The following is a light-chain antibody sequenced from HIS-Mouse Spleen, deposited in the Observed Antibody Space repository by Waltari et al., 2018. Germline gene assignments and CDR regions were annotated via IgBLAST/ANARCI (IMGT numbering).Light chain of an antibody. V-gene: IGKV3-11*01. Sequence: EIVLTQSPATLSWSPGQRATLSCRASQRVSSYLAWYQQKPGQAPRLLIYDASNRATGIPARFSGSGSGTDFTLTISSLEPEDFAVYYCQQRSNWPPEYTFGQGTKLEIK. J-gene: IGKJ2*01. CDR1: QRVSSY. CDR3: QQRSNWPPEYT. CDR2: DAS.